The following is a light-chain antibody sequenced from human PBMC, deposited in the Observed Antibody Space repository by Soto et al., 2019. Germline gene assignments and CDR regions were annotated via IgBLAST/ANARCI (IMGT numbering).Light chain of an antibody. J-gene: IGKJ3*01. V-gene: IGKV3-15*01. Sequence: EIVMTQSPATLSVSPGERATLSCRASQSVSSNLAWYQQKPGQAPRLLIYGASTRATGIPARFSGSGSGTEFTLTISSLQSEDFAVYYCQQYNNWPPNTFGPGTKGDIK. CDR3: QQYNNWPPNT. CDR1: QSVSSN. CDR2: GAS.